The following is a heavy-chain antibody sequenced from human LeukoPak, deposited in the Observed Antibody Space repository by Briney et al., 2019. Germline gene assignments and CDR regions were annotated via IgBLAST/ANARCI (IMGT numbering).Heavy chain of an antibody. J-gene: IGHJ4*02. D-gene: IGHD3-3*01. CDR2: ISYDGSNK. Sequence: GGSLRLSCAASGFTFSSYAMHWVRQAPGKGLEWVAVISYDGSNKYYADSVKGRFTISRDNSKNTLYLQMNSLRAEDTAVYYCARDGQGFWYFDHWGQGTLVTVSS. CDR3: ARDGQGFWYFDH. V-gene: IGHV3-30*04. CDR1: GFTFSSYA.